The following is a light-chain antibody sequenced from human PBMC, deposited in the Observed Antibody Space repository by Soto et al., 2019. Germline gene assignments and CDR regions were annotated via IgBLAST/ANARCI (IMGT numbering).Light chain of an antibody. CDR1: QSISSW. Sequence: DIQMTQSPSTLSASVGGRVTITCRASQSISSWLAWYQQKPGKAPKLLIYKASSLESGVPSRFCGSGSGTESNLTISSLQRDDFATYYCQWPFTFGPGNKFDIK. V-gene: IGKV1-5*03. CDR3: QWPFT. CDR2: KAS. J-gene: IGKJ3*01.